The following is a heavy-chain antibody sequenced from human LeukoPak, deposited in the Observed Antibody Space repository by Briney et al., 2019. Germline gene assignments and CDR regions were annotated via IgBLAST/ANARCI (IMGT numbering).Heavy chain of an antibody. D-gene: IGHD6-13*01. J-gene: IGHJ3*02. V-gene: IGHV1-69*01. CDR3: ARGGTSFLPIAAAGTAFDI. CDR2: IIPIFGTA. Sequence: GSSVKVSCTASGGTFSSYAISWVRQAPGQGLEWMGGIIPIFGTANYAQKFQGRVTITADESTSTAYMELSSLRSEDTAVYYCARGGTSFLPIAAAGTAFDIWGQGTMVTVSS. CDR1: GGTFSSYA.